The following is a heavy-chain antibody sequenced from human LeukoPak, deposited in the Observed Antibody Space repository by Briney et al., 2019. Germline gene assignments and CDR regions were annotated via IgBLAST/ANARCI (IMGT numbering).Heavy chain of an antibody. Sequence: GGSLRLSCAASGFTFSSYAMSWVRQAPGKGLEWVSAISGSGGSTYYADSVKGRFTISRDNSKNTLYLQMNSLRAEDAAVYYCAKAHSIAAAGTIDYWGQGTLVTVSS. CDR1: GFTFSSYA. CDR3: AKAHSIAAAGTIDY. D-gene: IGHD6-13*01. V-gene: IGHV3-23*01. J-gene: IGHJ4*02. CDR2: ISGSGGST.